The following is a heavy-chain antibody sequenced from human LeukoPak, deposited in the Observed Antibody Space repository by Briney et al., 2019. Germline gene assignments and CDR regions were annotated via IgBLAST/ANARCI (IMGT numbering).Heavy chain of an antibody. CDR2: IYYSGST. CDR1: GGPISSYY. Sequence: PSETLSLTCTVSGGPISSYYWSWIRQPPGKGLEWIGSIYYSGSTYYNPSLKSRVTISVDTSKNQFSLKLSSVTAADTAVYYCAREPLHYDSSGPLFDYWGQGTLVTVSS. CDR3: AREPLHYDSSGPLFDY. J-gene: IGHJ4*02. D-gene: IGHD3-22*01. V-gene: IGHV4-59*12.